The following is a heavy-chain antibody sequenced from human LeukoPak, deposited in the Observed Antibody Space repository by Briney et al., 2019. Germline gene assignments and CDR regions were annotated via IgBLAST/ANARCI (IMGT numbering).Heavy chain of an antibody. CDR2: ISSSSSYI. Sequence: GGSLRLSCAASGFTFSSYSMNWVRQAPGKGLEWVSSISSSSSYIYYADSVKGRFTISRDNAKNSLYLQMNSLRAEDTAVYYCARDPRAFKGGAFDIWGQGTMVTVSS. D-gene: IGHD1-26*01. CDR1: GFTFSSYS. V-gene: IGHV3-21*01. CDR3: ARDPRAFKGGAFDI. J-gene: IGHJ3*02.